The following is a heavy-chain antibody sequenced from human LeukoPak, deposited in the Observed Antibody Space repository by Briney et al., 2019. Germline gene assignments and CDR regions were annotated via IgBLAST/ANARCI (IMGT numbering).Heavy chain of an antibody. CDR1: GYAFTSYG. CDR2: ISAYNGNT. D-gene: IGHD3-22*01. Sequence: ASVKVSCKASGYAFTSYGISWVRQAPGQGLEWMGWISAYNGNTNYAQKIQGRVTMTTDTSTSTAYMELRSLRSDDTAVYYCATSLGHYYDSSGYSGPYYYYGMDVWGQGTTVTVSS. J-gene: IGHJ6*02. CDR3: ATSLGHYYDSSGYSGPYYYYGMDV. V-gene: IGHV1-18*01.